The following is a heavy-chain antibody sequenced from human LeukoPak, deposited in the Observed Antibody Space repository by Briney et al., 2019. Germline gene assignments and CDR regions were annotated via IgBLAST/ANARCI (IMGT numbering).Heavy chain of an antibody. CDR3: ARVPLSGDTLDY. D-gene: IGHD2-21*01. J-gene: IGHJ4*02. Sequence: SETLSLTCSVSGVSISSYYWSWIRQPPGKGLEWIGYIYYSGSTNYNPSLKSRVTISVDTSKNQFSLKLSSVTAADTAVYYCARVPLSGDTLDYWGQGTLVTVS. CDR1: GVSISSYY. CDR2: IYYSGST. V-gene: IGHV4-59*01.